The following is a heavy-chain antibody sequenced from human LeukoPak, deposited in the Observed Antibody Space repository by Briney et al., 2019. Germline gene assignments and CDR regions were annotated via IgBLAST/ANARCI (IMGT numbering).Heavy chain of an antibody. D-gene: IGHD1-26*01. V-gene: IGHV1-24*01. CDR3: ATAGDPALFGGSYSSLFDY. J-gene: IGHJ4*02. CDR2: FDPEDGET. CDR1: GYTLTELS. Sequence: GASVKVSCKVSGYTLTELSMHWVRQAPGKGLEWMGGFDPEDGETIYAQKFQGRVTMTEDTSTDTAYMELSSLRSEDTAVYYCATAGDPALFGGSYSSLFDYWGQGTLVTVSS.